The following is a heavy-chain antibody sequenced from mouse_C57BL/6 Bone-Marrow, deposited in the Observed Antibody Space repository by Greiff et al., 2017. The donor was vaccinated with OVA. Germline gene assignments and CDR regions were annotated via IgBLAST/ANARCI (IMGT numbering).Heavy chain of an antibody. D-gene: IGHD2-4*01. V-gene: IGHV14-2*01. J-gene: IGHJ2*01. Sequence: VQLQQSGAELVKPGASVKLSCTASGFNIKDYYMHWVKQRTEQGLEWIGRIDPEDGETKYAPTFQGKATITADTSSNTAYLQLSSLTSEDTAVYYCARLGYYDYDVGGYWGQGTTLTVSS. CDR3: ARLGYYDYDVGGY. CDR2: IDPEDGET. CDR1: GFNIKDYY.